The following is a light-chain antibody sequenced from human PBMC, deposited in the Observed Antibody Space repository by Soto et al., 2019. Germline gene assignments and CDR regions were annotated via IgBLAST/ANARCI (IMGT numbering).Light chain of an antibody. CDR2: GAS. V-gene: IGKV3-20*01. CDR1: QSVSSSY. J-gene: IGKJ4*01. CDR3: QQYGSSRLT. Sequence: EIVLTQSPGTLSLSPGERATLSCRGSQSVSSSYFAWYQQKPGQAPRLLIYGASTRATGIPDRFSGSGSGTDFTLTISRLEPEDFAVYYCQQYGSSRLTFGGGTKVEIK.